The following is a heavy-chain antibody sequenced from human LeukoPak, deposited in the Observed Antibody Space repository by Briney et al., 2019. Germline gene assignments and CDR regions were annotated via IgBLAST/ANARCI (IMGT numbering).Heavy chain of an antibody. V-gene: IGHV3-30*04. CDR1: GFTFSSYA. CDR3: ARPGPDAFDI. J-gene: IGHJ3*02. Sequence: TGGSLRLSCAASGFTFSSYAMHWVRQAPGKGLEWVAVISYDGSNKYYADSVKGRFTISRDNSKNTLYLQMNSLRAEDTAVYYCARPGPDAFDIWGQGTMVTVSS. CDR2: ISYDGSNK.